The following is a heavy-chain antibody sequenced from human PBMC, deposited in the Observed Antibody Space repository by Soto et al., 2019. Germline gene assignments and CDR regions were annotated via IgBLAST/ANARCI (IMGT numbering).Heavy chain of an antibody. CDR2: IWYDGSNK. J-gene: IGHJ4*02. V-gene: IGHV3-33*01. CDR3: ARDLHHYFDY. Sequence: ESGGGVVQPGRSLRLSCAASGFTFSTYGIHWVRQAPGKGLEWVAVIWYDGSNKYYADSVKGRFTISRDNSKNTVYLQMNSLRAEDTAVYYCARDLHHYFDYWGQGTLVTVSS. D-gene: IGHD4-4*01. CDR1: GFTFSTYG.